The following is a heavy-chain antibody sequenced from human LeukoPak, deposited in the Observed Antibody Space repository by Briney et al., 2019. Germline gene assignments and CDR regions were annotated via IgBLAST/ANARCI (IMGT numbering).Heavy chain of an antibody. Sequence: SETLSLTCTVSGGPISSYYWSWIRQPPGKGLEWSGYIYSNGSTNYNPSMKTRVTISVDTSKNQFSLKLSSVTAADTAVYYCARGTKGPSSTSSGYYFDYWGQGTLVTASS. CDR3: ARGTKGPSSTSSGYYFDY. V-gene: IGHV4-59*13. D-gene: IGHD2-2*01. J-gene: IGHJ4*02. CDR2: IYSNGST. CDR1: GGPISSYY.